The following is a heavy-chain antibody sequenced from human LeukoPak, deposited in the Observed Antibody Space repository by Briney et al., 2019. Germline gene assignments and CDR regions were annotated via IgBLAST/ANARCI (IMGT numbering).Heavy chain of an antibody. CDR1: GFTFSSYA. D-gene: IGHD1-26*01. Sequence: PGGSLRLSCAASGFTFSSYAMSWVRQAPGKGPEWVSAISGSGGSTYYADSVKGRFTISRDNSKNTLYLQMNSLRAEDTAVYYCGISIVGATRSDYWGQGTLVTVSS. CDR3: GISIVGATRSDY. J-gene: IGHJ4*02. V-gene: IGHV3-23*01. CDR2: ISGSGGST.